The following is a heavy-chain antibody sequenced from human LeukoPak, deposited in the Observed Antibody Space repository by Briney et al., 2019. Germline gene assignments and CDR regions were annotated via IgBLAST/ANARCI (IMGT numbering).Heavy chain of an antibody. CDR3: AKAADYDILTGYYGFDY. CDR2: ISGSGGST. D-gene: IGHD3-9*01. J-gene: IGHJ4*02. CDR1: GFTFSSSA. V-gene: IGHV3-23*01. Sequence: GGSLRLSCAASGFTFSSSAMSWVRQAPGKGLEWVSAISGSGGSTYYADSVKGRFTISRDNSKNTPYLQMNSLRAEDTAVYYCAKAADYDILTGYYGFDYWGQGTLVTVSS.